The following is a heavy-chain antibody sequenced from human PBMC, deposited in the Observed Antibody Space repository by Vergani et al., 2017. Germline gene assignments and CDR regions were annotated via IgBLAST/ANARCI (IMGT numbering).Heavy chain of an antibody. D-gene: IGHD2-15*01. V-gene: IGHV3-66*02. Sequence: VELLESGGGLAQPGGSLRVSCSASGFRFTTYYMSWVRQAPGKGLEWVSVIKSDGRTSYAESVRGRFTISRDTSRNAVYLQMNILRVEDTGVYYCTRSECSGTTCYGNYFDLWGNGILVTVSS. CDR1: GFRFTTYY. CDR3: TRSECSGTTCYGNYFDL. J-gene: IGHJ4*01. CDR2: IKSDGRT.